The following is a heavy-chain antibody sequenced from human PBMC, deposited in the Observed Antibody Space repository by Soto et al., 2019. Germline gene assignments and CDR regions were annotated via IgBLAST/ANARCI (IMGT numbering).Heavy chain of an antibody. D-gene: IGHD5-12*01. Sequence: GGSLRLSCAASGFTFSSYAMSWVRQAPGKGLEWVSAISGSGGSTYYADSVKGRFTISRDNSKNTPYLQMHSLRADDTAVYYCAKKGIGYDFGLLGAFDIWGQGTMVTVSS. CDR2: ISGSGGST. CDR3: AKKGIGYDFGLLGAFDI. J-gene: IGHJ3*02. V-gene: IGHV3-23*01. CDR1: GFTFSSYA.